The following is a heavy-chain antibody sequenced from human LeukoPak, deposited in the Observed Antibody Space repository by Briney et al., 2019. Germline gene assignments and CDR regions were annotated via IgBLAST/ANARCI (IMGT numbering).Heavy chain of an antibody. Sequence: KSGGSLRLSCAASGFTFSDYYMSWIRQAPGKGLEWVSYIGSSGSTIYYADSVKGRFTISRDNAKNSLYLQMNSLRAEDTAVYYCARDSHIYYDSSGYYGYYFDYWGQGTLVTVSS. J-gene: IGHJ4*02. CDR2: IGSSGSTI. V-gene: IGHV3-11*04. D-gene: IGHD3-22*01. CDR3: ARDSHIYYDSSGYYGYYFDY. CDR1: GFTFSDYY.